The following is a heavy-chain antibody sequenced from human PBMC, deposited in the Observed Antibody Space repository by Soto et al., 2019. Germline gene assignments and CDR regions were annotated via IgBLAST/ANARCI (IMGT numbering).Heavy chain of an antibody. CDR3: ARDMPGSGQPGGCFDP. V-gene: IGHV3-74*01. J-gene: IGHJ5*02. Sequence: EVQLVESGGGLVQPGGSLRLACATSGFTFDNYWMQWVRQAPGKGLVWVSHISSDGSSKEYADSVKGRFTISRDSASNTVYLQMDSLSVEDTAVYYCARDMPGSGQPGGCFDPWGQGILVTVSS. CDR1: GFTFDNYW. D-gene: IGHD6-19*01. CDR2: ISSDGSSK.